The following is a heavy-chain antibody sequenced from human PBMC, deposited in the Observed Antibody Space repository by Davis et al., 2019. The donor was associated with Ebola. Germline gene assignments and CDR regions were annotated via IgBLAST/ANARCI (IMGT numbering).Heavy chain of an antibody. D-gene: IGHD3-3*01. V-gene: IGHV1-69*06. Sequence: SVKVSCKASGGTFSSYAISWVRQAPGQGLEWMGGIIPIFGTANYAQKFQGRVTITADKSTSTAYMELSSLRSEDTAVYYCARSPYDFWSGYPRPVDGMDVWGQGTTVTVSS. CDR2: IIPIFGTA. J-gene: IGHJ6*02. CDR1: GGTFSSYA. CDR3: ARSPYDFWSGYPRPVDGMDV.